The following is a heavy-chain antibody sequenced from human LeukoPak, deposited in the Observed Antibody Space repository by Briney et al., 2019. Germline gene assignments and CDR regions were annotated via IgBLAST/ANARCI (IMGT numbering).Heavy chain of an antibody. D-gene: IGHD2-2*01. Sequence: SETLSLTCAVYGGSFSGYYWSWIRQPPGKGLEWIGEINHSGSTNYNPSLKSRVTISVDTSKNQFSLKLSSVTAADTAVYYCARLYCSSTSCYGGRDTNWFDPWGQGTLVTVSS. CDR1: GGSFSGYY. V-gene: IGHV4-34*01. J-gene: IGHJ5*02. CDR3: ARLYCSSTSCYGGRDTNWFDP. CDR2: INHSGST.